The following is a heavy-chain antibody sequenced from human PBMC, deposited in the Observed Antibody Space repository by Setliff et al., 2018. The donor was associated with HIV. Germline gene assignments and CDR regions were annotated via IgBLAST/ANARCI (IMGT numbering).Heavy chain of an antibody. CDR2: VYHSGTT. D-gene: IGHD3-3*01. Sequence: PSETLSLTCDVSGYSISSGYYWGWIRQPPGKGLEWIGSVYHSGTTYYNPSLKSRVTISVDMSNNQFSLKVTSVTAADTAVYYCMRGRSITIFGVAYFDFWGQGTQVTVSS. CDR1: GYSISSGYY. V-gene: IGHV4-38-2*01. CDR3: MRGRSITIFGVAYFDF. J-gene: IGHJ4*02.